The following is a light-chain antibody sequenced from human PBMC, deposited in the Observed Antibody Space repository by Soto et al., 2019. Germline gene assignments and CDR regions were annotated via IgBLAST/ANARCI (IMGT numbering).Light chain of an antibody. J-gene: IGLJ2*01. V-gene: IGLV1-40*01. CDR1: SSNIGAGYD. Sequence: QSVLTQPPSVSGAPGQRVTISCTGSSSNIGAGYDVHWYQQLPGTAPKLLIYGNSNRPSGVPDRFSGSKSGTSASLAITGLRAEDEVDYYSQSYDSSLSGYVVFGGGPKLPAL. CDR2: GNS. CDR3: QSYDSSLSGYVV.